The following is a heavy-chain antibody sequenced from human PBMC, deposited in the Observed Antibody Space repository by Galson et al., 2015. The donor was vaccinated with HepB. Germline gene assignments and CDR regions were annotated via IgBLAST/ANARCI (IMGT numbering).Heavy chain of an antibody. J-gene: IGHJ5*02. CDR3: AREDGSGWCGDVGWFDP. CDR1: GDSITSYY. V-gene: IGHV4-4*07. Sequence: ETLSLTCIVSGDSITSYYWTWIRQPAGKGLEWIGRIYSSGTPSYNPSLQSRVIMSLDTSKNQFSLKLSSVTAADTAVYYCAREDGSGWCGDVGWFDPWGQGTLVTVSS. D-gene: IGHD6-19*01. CDR2: IYSSGTP.